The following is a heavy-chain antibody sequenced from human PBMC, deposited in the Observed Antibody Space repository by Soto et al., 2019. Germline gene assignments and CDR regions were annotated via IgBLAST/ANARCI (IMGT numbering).Heavy chain of an antibody. V-gene: IGHV4-31*03. Sequence: LSLTCTVSGGSISSGGYYWSWIRQHPGKGLEWIGYIYYSGSTYYNPSLKSRVTISVDTSKNQFSLKLSSVTAADTAVYYCARAPRGYSYSYFDWGQGTLVTVSS. CDR3: ARAPRGYSYSYFD. J-gene: IGHJ4*02. CDR1: GGSISSGGYY. CDR2: IYYSGST. D-gene: IGHD5-18*01.